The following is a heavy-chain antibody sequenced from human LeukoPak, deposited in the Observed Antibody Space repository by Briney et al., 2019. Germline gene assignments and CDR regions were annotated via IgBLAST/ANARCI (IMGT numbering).Heavy chain of an antibody. J-gene: IGHJ6*02. Sequence: SETLSLTCTVSGGSISSYYWSWIRQPAGKGLEWIGRIYTSGSTNYNPSLKSRVTMSVDTSKNQFSLKLSSVTAADTAVYYCARDQGFGYFDCYGMDVWGQGTTVTVSS. CDR3: ARDQGFGYFDCYGMDV. V-gene: IGHV4-4*07. CDR1: GGSISSYY. CDR2: IYTSGST. D-gene: IGHD3-9*01.